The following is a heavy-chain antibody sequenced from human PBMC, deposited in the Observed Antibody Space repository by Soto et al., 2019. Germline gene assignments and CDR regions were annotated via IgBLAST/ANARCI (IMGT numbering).Heavy chain of an antibody. CDR2: ISGSGGST. CDR3: ATQTYISTSCHNLDALFCQDAFDI. Sequence: PGGSLRLSCAASGFTFSSYAMSWVRQAPGEGLEWVSAISGSGGSTYYADSVKGRFTISRDNSKNTLYLQMNSLRAEDTAVYYCATQTYISTSCHNLDALFCQDAFDIWGQGTMVTVSS. V-gene: IGHV3-23*01. J-gene: IGHJ3*02. D-gene: IGHD2-2*02. CDR1: GFTFSSYA.